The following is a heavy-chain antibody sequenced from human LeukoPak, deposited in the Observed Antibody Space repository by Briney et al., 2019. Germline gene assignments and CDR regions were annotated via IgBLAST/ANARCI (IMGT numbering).Heavy chain of an antibody. CDR1: GFTFSSYW. CDR2: IKQDGSEK. D-gene: IGHD3-10*01. V-gene: IGHV3-7*01. Sequence: GGSLRLSCAASGFTFSSYWMSWVRQAPGKGLEWVANIKQDGSEKYYVDSVKGRFTISRDNAKNTLYLQMNNLRAEDTAIYYCATDSYVSGSYYRLFYWGQGTLVTVSS. CDR3: ATDSYVSGSYYRLFY. J-gene: IGHJ4*02.